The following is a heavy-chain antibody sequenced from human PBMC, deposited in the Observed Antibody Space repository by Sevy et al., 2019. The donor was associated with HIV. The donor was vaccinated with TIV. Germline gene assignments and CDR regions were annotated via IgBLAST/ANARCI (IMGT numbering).Heavy chain of an antibody. CDR1: GFTFSGYA. Sequence: GALRLSCAASGFTFSGYAMSWVRQAPGKGLGWVSLITGSGSKTYYADSVKGRFTISRDNSKNTVNLQMNSLRVEDTAIYYCAKETWGLFDPWGQGILVTVSS. CDR3: AKETWGLFDP. V-gene: IGHV3-23*01. D-gene: IGHD7-27*01. J-gene: IGHJ5*02. CDR2: ITGSGSKT.